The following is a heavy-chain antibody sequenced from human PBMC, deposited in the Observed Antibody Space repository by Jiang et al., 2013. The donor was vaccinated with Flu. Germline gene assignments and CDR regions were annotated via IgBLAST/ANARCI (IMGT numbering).Heavy chain of an antibody. V-gene: IGHV4-39*01. Sequence: GSGLVKPSETLSLTCTVSGGSISSSSYYWGWIRQPPGKGLEWIGSIYYSGSTYYNPSLKSRVTISVDTSKNQFSLKLSSVTAADTAVYYCASPTSGQISSSWYGYWGQGTLVTVSS. J-gene: IGHJ4*02. CDR3: ASPTSGQISSSWYGY. D-gene: IGHD6-13*01. CDR1: GGSISSSSYY. CDR2: IYYSGST.